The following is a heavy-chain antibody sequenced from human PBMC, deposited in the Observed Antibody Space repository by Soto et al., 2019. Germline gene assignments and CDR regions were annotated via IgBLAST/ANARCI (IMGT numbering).Heavy chain of an antibody. CDR2: ISGNGGST. CDR1: VFKFSSCA. Sequence: CLRLYYSPSVFKFSSCAITYDQPAPGKGLDCVSAISGNGGSTYYADSVKGRFTISRDNSKNTLFLQMNSLRAEDTAVYYCAKRPLALLGFEYWVQGTLVTVSS. J-gene: IGHJ4*02. V-gene: IGHV3-23*01. CDR3: AKRPLALLGFEY.